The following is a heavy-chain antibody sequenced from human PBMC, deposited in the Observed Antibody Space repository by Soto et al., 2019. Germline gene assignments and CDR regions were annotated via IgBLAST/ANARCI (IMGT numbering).Heavy chain of an antibody. Sequence: QVQLQESGPGLVKPSETLSLTCTVSGDSISSYYWNWIRQPPGKGLEWIGYIYYSGSTNYNPSLKSRVTISVDTSKNQFSLKLSSVTAADTAVYYCARDHGYYGMDVWGQGTTVTVTS. CDR3: ARDHGYYGMDV. J-gene: IGHJ6*02. V-gene: IGHV4-59*01. CDR2: IYYSGST. CDR1: GDSISSYY.